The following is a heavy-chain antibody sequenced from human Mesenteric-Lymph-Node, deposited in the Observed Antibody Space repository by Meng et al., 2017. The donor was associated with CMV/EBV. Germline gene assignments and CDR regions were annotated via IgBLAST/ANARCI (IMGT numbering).Heavy chain of an antibody. CDR2: ISESTTYT. D-gene: IGHD5-18*01. CDR1: GFSFSSYS. J-gene: IGHJ4*02. CDR3: AKDTRGGYSYGSPQDY. V-gene: IGHV3-21*01. Sequence: GESLKISCVASGFSFSSYSMNWVRQAPGKGLEWVSSISESTTYTYYADSVKGRFTISRDKAKSALFLQMDSLRVEDTAMYYCAKDTRGGYSYGSPQDYWGQGTLVTVSS.